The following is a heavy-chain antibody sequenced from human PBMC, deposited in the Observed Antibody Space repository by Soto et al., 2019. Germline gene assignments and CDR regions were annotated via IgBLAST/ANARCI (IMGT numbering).Heavy chain of an antibody. CDR2: INAGNGNT. CDR3: ARADPIAVAAFDI. V-gene: IGHV1-3*01. Sequence: QVQLVQSGAEVKKPGASVKVSCKASGYTFTSYAMHWVRQAPGQRLEWMGWINAGNGNTKYSQKFQGRVTITRDTSASTAYMELSSLRSEATAVYYCARADPIAVAAFDIWGQGTMVTVSS. CDR1: GYTFTSYA. D-gene: IGHD6-19*01. J-gene: IGHJ3*02.